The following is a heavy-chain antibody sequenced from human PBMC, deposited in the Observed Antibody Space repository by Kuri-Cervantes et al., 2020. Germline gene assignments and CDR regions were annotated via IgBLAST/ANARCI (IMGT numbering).Heavy chain of an antibody. D-gene: IGHD3-16*01. J-gene: IGHJ6*02. CDR1: GFTFSSYA. CDR2: ISYDGSNK. V-gene: IGHV3-30*18. CDR3: AKGFGKTGHYYYGMDV. Sequence: GGSLRLSCAASGFTFSSYAMSWVRQAPGKGLEWVAVISYDGSNKYYADSVKGRFTISRDNSKNTLYLQMNSLRAEDTAVYYCAKGFGKTGHYYYGMDVWGQGTTVTVSS.